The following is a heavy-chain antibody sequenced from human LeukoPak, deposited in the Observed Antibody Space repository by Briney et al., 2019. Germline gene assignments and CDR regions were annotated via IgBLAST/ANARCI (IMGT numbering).Heavy chain of an antibody. CDR1: GGSFSGYY. CDR2: INHSGST. D-gene: IGHD3-22*01. J-gene: IGHJ4*02. V-gene: IGHV4-34*01. CDR3: AGTDYYDSSGYYTFDY. Sequence: PSETLSLTCAVYGGSFSGYYWSWIRQSSGKGLEWIGEINHSGSTNYNPSLKSRVTISVDTSKNQFSLKLSSVTAADTAVYYCAGTDYYDSSGYYTFDYWGQGTLVTVSS.